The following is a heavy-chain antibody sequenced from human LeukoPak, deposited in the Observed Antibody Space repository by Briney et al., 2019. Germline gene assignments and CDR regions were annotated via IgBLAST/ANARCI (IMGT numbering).Heavy chain of an antibody. J-gene: IGHJ5*02. D-gene: IGHD2-15*01. Sequence: SSVKVSCKASGYTFTSYYMHWVRQAPGQGLQWMGIINPSGGSTNYAQKFQGRVTMTRDTSTSTVYMELSSLRSEDTAVYYCARDKGYCSGGSCSPVFWFDPWGQGTLVTVSS. CDR2: INPSGGST. CDR1: GYTFTSYY. V-gene: IGHV1-46*01. CDR3: ARDKGYCSGGSCSPVFWFDP.